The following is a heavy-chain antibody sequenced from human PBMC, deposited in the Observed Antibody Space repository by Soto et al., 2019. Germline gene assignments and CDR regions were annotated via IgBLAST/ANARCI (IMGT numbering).Heavy chain of an antibody. J-gene: IGHJ4*02. V-gene: IGHV4-34*01. CDR1: GESFSGYY. Sequence: PSETLSLTCAVYGESFSGYYWSWIRQPPGKGLEWIGDIDHSGTTHYNPSLKNRVTMLVDTSKKHFSLNLTSVTAADTAAYFCTRGRPPRYWGQGTLVTVSS. CDR2: IDHSGTT. CDR3: TRGRPPRY.